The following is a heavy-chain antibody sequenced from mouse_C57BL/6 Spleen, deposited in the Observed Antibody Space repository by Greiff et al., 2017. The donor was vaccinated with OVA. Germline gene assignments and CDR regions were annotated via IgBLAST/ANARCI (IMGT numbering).Heavy chain of an antibody. CDR3: AKNNDYDSGFAY. J-gene: IGHJ3*01. V-gene: IGHV2-5*01. CDR2: IWRGGST. CDR1: GFSLTSYG. Sequence: VKLVESGPGLVQPSQSLSITCTVSGFSLTSYGVHWVRQSPGKGLEWLGVIWRGGSTDYNAAFMSRLSITKDNSKSQVFFKMNSLQADDTAIYYCAKNNDYDSGFAYWGQGTLVTVSA. D-gene: IGHD2-4*01.